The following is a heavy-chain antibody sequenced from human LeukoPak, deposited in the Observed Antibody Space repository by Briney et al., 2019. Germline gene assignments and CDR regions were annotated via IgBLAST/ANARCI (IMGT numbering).Heavy chain of an antibody. Sequence: PSETLSLTCTVFGGSLSSYYWSWIRQPPGKGLEWIGYIYYSGSTNYYPSLKTRVTISADTSKNQFSLKLSSVTAADTAVYYCARGTGPRYGGRPDYWGQGTLVTVSS. CDR2: IYYSGST. V-gene: IGHV4-59*08. D-gene: IGHD4-23*01. CDR1: GGSLSSYY. J-gene: IGHJ4*02. CDR3: ARGTGPRYGGRPDY.